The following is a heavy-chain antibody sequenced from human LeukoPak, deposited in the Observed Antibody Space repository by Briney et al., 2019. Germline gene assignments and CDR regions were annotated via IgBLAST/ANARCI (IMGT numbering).Heavy chain of an antibody. CDR2: ISGSGGRT. CDR1: GFTFSSYA. Sequence: GGSLRLSCAASGFTFSSYAMSWVRQAPGKGLEWVSAISGSGGRTYYADSVTGRFTISRDNSKNTLYLQMNSLRAEDTAVYYGAKGYRLTMVRGNWFDPWGQGTLVTVYS. CDR3: AKGYRLTMVRGNWFDP. V-gene: IGHV3-23*01. J-gene: IGHJ5*02. D-gene: IGHD3-10*01.